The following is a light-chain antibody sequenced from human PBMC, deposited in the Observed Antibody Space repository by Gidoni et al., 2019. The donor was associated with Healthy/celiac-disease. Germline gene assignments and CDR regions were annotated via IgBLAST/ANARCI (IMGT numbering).Light chain of an antibody. J-gene: IGKJ1*01. V-gene: IGKV1-39*01. Sequence: DVQITPSPSSLSASVGDRVTITCRASQSISSYLNWYQQKPGKAPKLLIYAASSLQSGVPSRFSGSGSGTDFTLTISSLQPEDFATYYCQQSYSTPLTFGPGTKVEIK. CDR1: QSISSY. CDR3: QQSYSTPLT. CDR2: AAS.